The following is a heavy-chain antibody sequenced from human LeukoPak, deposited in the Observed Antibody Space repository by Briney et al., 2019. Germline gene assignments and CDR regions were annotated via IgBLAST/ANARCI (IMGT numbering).Heavy chain of an antibody. J-gene: IGHJ6*04. CDR3: ASGDFWNPMDV. V-gene: IGHV3-7*01. CDR1: GFTFSSYS. CDR2: IKQDGSEK. Sequence: GGSLRLSCAASGFTFSSYSMNWVRQAPGKGLEWVANIKQDGSEKYYVDSVKGRFTISRDNAKNTLYLQMNSLRAEDTAVYYCASGDFWNPMDVWGKGTTVTVSS. D-gene: IGHD3-3*01.